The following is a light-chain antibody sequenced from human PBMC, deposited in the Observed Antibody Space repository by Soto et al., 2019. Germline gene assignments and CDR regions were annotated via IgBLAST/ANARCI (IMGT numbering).Light chain of an antibody. Sequence: EIVLTQSPGTLSLSPGERATLSCRASQSVSSSYLAWYQQKPGQAPRLIIYGASDRATGIPDRFSGSGSGTDFTLTSSRLEPEDCAVYYCQQYGSSPYTFGQGTKLEIK. CDR3: QQYGSSPYT. V-gene: IGKV3-20*01. CDR2: GAS. J-gene: IGKJ2*01. CDR1: QSVSSSY.